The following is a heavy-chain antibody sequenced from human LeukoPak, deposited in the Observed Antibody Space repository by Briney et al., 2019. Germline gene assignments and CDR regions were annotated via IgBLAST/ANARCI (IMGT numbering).Heavy chain of an antibody. CDR1: GYTFTSYG. V-gene: IGHV1-18*01. D-gene: IGHD3-10*01. Sequence: ASVKVSCKASGYTFTSYGIGWVRQAPGQGLEWMAWISGYNGNTNYAQKFQGRVTMTTDTSTSTAYMELRSLRSDDTAVYYCARAPPGVSGSPSWYWGQGTLVTVSS. J-gene: IGHJ4*02. CDR3: ARAPPGVSGSPSWY. CDR2: ISGYNGNT.